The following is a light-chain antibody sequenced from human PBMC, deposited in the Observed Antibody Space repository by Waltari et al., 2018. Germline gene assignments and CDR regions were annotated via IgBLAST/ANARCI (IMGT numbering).Light chain of an antibody. Sequence: QSALTQPAPVSGSPGQSITISCTGTSHDVGNYDLVSWYQQHPGKAPKLIIYEVTKRPSGFSNRFSGSKSGNTASLTISGLHTEDEGDYYFCSYSGDLSFGVVFGGGTKLTVL. CDR2: EVT. J-gene: IGLJ2*01. CDR1: SHDVGNYDL. CDR3: CSYSGDLSFGVV. V-gene: IGLV2-23*02.